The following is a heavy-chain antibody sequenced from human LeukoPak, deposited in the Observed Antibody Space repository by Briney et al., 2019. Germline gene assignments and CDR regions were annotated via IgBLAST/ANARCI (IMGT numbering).Heavy chain of an antibody. D-gene: IGHD5-12*01. J-gene: IGHJ5*02. CDR1: GGSISSTSYY. V-gene: IGHV4-39*01. CDR2: ILYSGST. Sequence: MASETLSLTCTVSGGSISSTSYYWGWIRQPPGKGLEWIGNILYSGSTYYNPSLKSRVTISADTSKNQFSLRLSSVTAADTAVYYCARHRGKIYGFDPWGQGTLVTVSS. CDR3: ARHRGKIYGFDP.